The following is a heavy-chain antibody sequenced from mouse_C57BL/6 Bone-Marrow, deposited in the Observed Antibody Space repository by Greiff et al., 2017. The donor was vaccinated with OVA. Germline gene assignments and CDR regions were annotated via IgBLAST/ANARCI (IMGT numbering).Heavy chain of an antibody. J-gene: IGHJ3*01. CDR1: GFTFSDYG. V-gene: IGHV5-17*01. CDR2: ISSGSSTI. CDR3: ARGRGFAY. Sequence: EVKLMESGGGLVKPGGSLNLSCAASGFTFSDYGMHWVRQAPEKGLEWVAYISSGSSTIYYADTVKGRFTISRDNAKNTLFLQMTSLRSEDTAMYYCARGRGFAYWGQGTLVTVSA.